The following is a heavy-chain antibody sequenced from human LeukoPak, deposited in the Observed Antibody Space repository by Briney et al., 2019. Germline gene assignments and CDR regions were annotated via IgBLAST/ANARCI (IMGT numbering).Heavy chain of an antibody. Sequence: SETLSLTCAVYGGSFSGYYWSWIRQPPGKGLEWIGEINHSGSTNYNPSLKSRVTISVDTSKNQFSLKLSSVTAADTAVYYCARGRGYSYAVRGAYFQHWGQGTLVTVSS. D-gene: IGHD5-18*01. CDR2: INHSGST. CDR1: GGSFSGYY. CDR3: ARGRGYSYAVRGAYFQH. V-gene: IGHV4-34*01. J-gene: IGHJ1*01.